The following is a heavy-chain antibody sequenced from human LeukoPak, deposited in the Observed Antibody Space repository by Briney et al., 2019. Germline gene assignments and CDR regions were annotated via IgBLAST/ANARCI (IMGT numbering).Heavy chain of an antibody. CDR2: ISSSGSTI. D-gene: IGHD2-2*01. CDR3: ARDSSGYCSSTSCPGDAFDI. Sequence: GGSLRLSCAASGFTFGSYEMNWVRQAPGKGLEWVSYISSSGSTIYYADSVKGRFTISRDNAKNSLYLQMNSLRAEDTAVYYCARDSSGYCSSTSCPGDAFDIWGQGTMVTVSS. V-gene: IGHV3-48*03. J-gene: IGHJ3*02. CDR1: GFTFGSYE.